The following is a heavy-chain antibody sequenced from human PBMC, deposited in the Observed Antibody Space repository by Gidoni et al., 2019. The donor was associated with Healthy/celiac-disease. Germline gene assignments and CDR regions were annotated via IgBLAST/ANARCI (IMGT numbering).Heavy chain of an antibody. J-gene: IGHJ4*02. V-gene: IGHV4-4*07. D-gene: IGHD6-6*01. CDR2: VYTSGST. Sequence: QVQLQESGPGLVKPSETLSLTCSVSGGSIRSYYWSWIRQPAGKGLGWIGHVYTSGSTKYHPSLKSRVPMSVDTSKNQLSLKLSSVTAADPAVYYCAGGGGSIAALYYFDYWGQGTLVTVSS. CDR1: GGSIRSYY. CDR3: AGGGGSIAALYYFDY.